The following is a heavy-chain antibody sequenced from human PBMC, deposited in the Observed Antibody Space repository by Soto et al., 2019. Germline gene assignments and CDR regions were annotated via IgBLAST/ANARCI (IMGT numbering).Heavy chain of an antibody. Sequence: SETLSLTCAVYGGSFSGYYWSWIRQPPGKGLEWIGEINHSGSTNYNPSLKSRVTISVDTSKNQFSLKLSSVTAADTAVYYCARAGGRLHLGELSFPYYYYYYMDVWGKGTTVTVSS. D-gene: IGHD3-16*02. CDR3: ARAGGRLHLGELSFPYYYYYYMDV. V-gene: IGHV4-34*01. CDR1: GGSFSGYY. CDR2: INHSGST. J-gene: IGHJ6*03.